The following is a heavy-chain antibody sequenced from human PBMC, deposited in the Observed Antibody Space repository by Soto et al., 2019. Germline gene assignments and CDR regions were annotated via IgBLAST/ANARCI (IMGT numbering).Heavy chain of an antibody. CDR1: GFPFSTYT. V-gene: IGHV3-30-3*01. Sequence: QVQLVESGGGVVQPGRSLRLSCAASGFPFSTYTLHWVRQAPGKGLEWVAVMSFDGNNKYYADSVKGRFTISRDNSKNTLYVQLNSLRAEDTAVYYCARDPYTLYYFDYWGQGILVTVSS. CDR2: MSFDGNNK. CDR3: ARDPYTLYYFDY. D-gene: IGHD2-2*02. J-gene: IGHJ4*02.